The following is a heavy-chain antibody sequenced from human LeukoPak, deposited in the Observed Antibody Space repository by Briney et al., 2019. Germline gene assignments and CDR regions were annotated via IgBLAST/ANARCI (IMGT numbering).Heavy chain of an antibody. CDR1: GGSISSYY. J-gene: IGHJ4*02. Sequence: SETLSLTCTVSGGSISSYYWSWIRQPPGKGLEWIGYIYDSGSTNYNPSLKSRVTISVDKSKNQFSLKLSSVTAADTAVYYCARARGYCSGGSCYNYWGQGTLVTVSS. CDR2: IYDSGST. V-gene: IGHV4-59*12. CDR3: ARARGYCSGGSCYNY. D-gene: IGHD2-15*01.